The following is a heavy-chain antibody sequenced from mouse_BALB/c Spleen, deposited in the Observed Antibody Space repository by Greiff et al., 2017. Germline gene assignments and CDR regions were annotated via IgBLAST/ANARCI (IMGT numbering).Heavy chain of an antibody. CDR2: ISSGSSTI. J-gene: IGHJ3*01. CDR1: GFTFSSFG. Sequence: EVKLMESGGGLVQPGGSRKLSCAASGFTFSSFGMHWVRQAPEKGLEWVAYISSGSSTIYYADTVKGRFTISRDNPKNTLFLQMTSLRSEDTAMYYCARCYYESFGFAYWGQGTLVTVSA. V-gene: IGHV5-17*02. D-gene: IGHD2-4*01. CDR3: ARCYYESFGFAY.